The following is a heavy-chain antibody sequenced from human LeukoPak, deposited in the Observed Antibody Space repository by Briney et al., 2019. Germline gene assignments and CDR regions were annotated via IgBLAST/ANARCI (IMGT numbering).Heavy chain of an antibody. V-gene: IGHV3-7*01. D-gene: IGHD6-13*01. Sequence: PGGSLRLSYAASGFTFDDYAMHWVCQAPGKGLEWVANIKQDGSEKYYVDSVKGRFTISRDNAKNSLYLQMNSLRAEDTAVYYCARGSRGIAAAGTLYYYYYYMDVWGKGTTVTVSS. CDR3: ARGSRGIAAAGTLYYYYYYMDV. J-gene: IGHJ6*03. CDR1: GFTFDDYA. CDR2: IKQDGSEK.